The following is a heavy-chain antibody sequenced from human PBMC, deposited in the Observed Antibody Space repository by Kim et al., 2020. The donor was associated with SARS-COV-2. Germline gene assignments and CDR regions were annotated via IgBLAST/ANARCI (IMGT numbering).Heavy chain of an antibody. CDR3: ARDRYYYDSSGYYYFDY. Sequence: GGSLRLSCAASGFTFSSYAMHWVRQAPGKGLEWVAVISYDGSNKYYADSVKGRFTISRDNSKNTLYLQMNSLRAEDTAVYYCARDRYYYDSSGYYYFDYWGQGTLVTVSS. V-gene: IGHV3-30*04. D-gene: IGHD3-22*01. J-gene: IGHJ4*02. CDR2: ISYDGSNK. CDR1: GFTFSSYA.